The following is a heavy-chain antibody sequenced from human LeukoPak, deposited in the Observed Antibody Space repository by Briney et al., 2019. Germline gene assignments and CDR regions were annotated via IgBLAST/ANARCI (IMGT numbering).Heavy chain of an antibody. Sequence: GGSLSLSCAASGFTFSSCAMSWVRQAPGKGLEWVSAINVDGGNTYYADSVKGRFTISRDNSKNTLYLQMNSLRAEDTAVYYCAKLGANYYGSGSFFPHFDYWGQGTLVTVSS. J-gene: IGHJ4*02. CDR2: INVDGGNT. V-gene: IGHV3-23*01. CDR1: GFTFSSCA. D-gene: IGHD3-10*01. CDR3: AKLGANYYGSGSFFPHFDY.